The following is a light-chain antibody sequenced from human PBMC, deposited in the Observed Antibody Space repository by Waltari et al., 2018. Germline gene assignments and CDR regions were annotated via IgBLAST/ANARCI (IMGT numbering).Light chain of an antibody. CDR1: QSVLHSSDNMNW. J-gene: IGKJ1*01. V-gene: IGKV4-1*01. CDR3: QQSYTTPPT. CDR2: WAS. Sequence: DIVMTQSPAAMAVSVGERATINCKSSQSVLHSSDNMNWSAWYQQKPRQPPNLLISWASTRESGVPDRFSGSGSGTDFTLTISSLQPDDVAVSYCQQSYTTPPTFGQGTNVEIK.